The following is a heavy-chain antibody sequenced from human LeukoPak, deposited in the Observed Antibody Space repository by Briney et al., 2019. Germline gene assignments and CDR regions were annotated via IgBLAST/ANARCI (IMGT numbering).Heavy chain of an antibody. CDR2: IRSNSNTI. V-gene: IGHV3-48*01. CDR3: AKDKHIVVVTAMDY. D-gene: IGHD2-21*02. CDR1: GFTFSSYS. Sequence: PGGSLRLSCAASGFTFSSYSMNWVRQAPGKGLEWVSYIRSNSNTIYYADSVKGRFTISRDNSKNTLYLQMNSLRAEGTAVYYCAKDKHIVVVTAMDYWGQGTLVTVSS. J-gene: IGHJ4*02.